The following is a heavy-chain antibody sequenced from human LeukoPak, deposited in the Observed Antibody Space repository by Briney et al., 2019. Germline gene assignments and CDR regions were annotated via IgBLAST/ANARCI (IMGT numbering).Heavy chain of an antibody. V-gene: IGHV4-39*07. Sequence: PSETLSLTCIVSGGSTSSSSYYWGWIRQPPGRGLEWIGSISYSGGTHYNPSLKSRVTISVDTSKNQFSLKLSSVPAADTAVYYCARDPVRFGELLKFSIGSHPFDYWGQGTLVTVSS. D-gene: IGHD3-10*01. CDR2: ISYSGGT. J-gene: IGHJ4*02. CDR3: ARDPVRFGELLKFSIGSHPFDY. CDR1: GGSTSSSSYY.